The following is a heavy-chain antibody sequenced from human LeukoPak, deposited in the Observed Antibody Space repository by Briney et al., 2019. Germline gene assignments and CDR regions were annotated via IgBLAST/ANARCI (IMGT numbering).Heavy chain of an antibody. CDR2: IIPIFGTA. Sequence: SVKVSCKASGGTFSSYAISWVRQAPGQGLEWMGGIIPIFGTANYAQEFQGRVTITADESTSTAYMELSSLRSEDTAVYYCARIAIAVAGSTYYYYYYGMDVWGKGTTVTVSS. J-gene: IGHJ6*04. D-gene: IGHD6-19*01. CDR3: ARIAIAVAGSTYYYYYYGMDV. CDR1: GGTFSSYA. V-gene: IGHV1-69*01.